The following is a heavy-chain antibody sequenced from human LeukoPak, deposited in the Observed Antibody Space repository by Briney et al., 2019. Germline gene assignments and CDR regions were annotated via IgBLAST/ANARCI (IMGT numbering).Heavy chain of an antibody. J-gene: IGHJ4*02. CDR2: ISAYNGNT. CDR3: ARVTGGGFWSGYYTEYFDY. Sequence: ASVKVSCKASGYTFTSYGISWVRQAPGQGLEWMGWISAYNGNTNYAQKLQGRVTMTTDTSTSTAYMELRSLRSDDTAVYYCARVTGGGFWSGYYTEYFDYWGQGTLVTVSS. V-gene: IGHV1-18*01. D-gene: IGHD3-3*01. CDR1: GYTFTSYG.